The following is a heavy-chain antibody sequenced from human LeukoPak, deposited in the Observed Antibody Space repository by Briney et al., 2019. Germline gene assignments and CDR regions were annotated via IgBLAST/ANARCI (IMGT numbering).Heavy chain of an antibody. CDR2: INAGNGNT. CDR3: ARPQLYCSGGSCWGPYNWFDP. Sequence: ASVKVSCNASGYTFTSYAMHWVRQAPGQRLEWMGWINAGNGNTKYSQKFQGRVTITRDTSASTAYMELSSLRSEDTAVYYCARPQLYCSGGSCWGPYNWFDPWGQGTLVTVSS. V-gene: IGHV1-3*01. CDR1: GYTFTSYA. J-gene: IGHJ5*02. D-gene: IGHD2-15*01.